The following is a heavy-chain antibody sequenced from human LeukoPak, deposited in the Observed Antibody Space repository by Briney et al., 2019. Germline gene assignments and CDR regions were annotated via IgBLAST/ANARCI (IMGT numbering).Heavy chain of an antibody. V-gene: IGHV4-4*07. Sequence: SETLSLTCTVSGGSINSFYWSWIRQPAGKGLEWIGRIYTSGSTNYNPSLKSRVTMSVDTSKNQFSLKLSSVTAADTAVYYCARHKMLRRYYDSSGTAHYFDYWGQGTLVTVSS. CDR1: GGSINSFY. J-gene: IGHJ4*02. D-gene: IGHD3-22*01. CDR2: IYTSGST. CDR3: ARHKMLRRYYDSSGTAHYFDY.